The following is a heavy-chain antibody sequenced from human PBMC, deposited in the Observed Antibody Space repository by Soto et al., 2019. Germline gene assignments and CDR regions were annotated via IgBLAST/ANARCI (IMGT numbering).Heavy chain of an antibody. J-gene: IGHJ4*02. CDR3: AKTRQAPVGTHFFDL. CDR2: VSADGVSS. CDR1: GFTFSSFA. V-gene: IGHV3-23*01. Sequence: GGSLRLSCEGSGFTFSSFAMGWVRHAPGKGLEWLSSVSADGVSSFSADSVRGRFRVSRDNSKNTLFLQMRFLRVEDTAVYYCAKTRQAPVGTHFFDLWGQGTQVTVSS.